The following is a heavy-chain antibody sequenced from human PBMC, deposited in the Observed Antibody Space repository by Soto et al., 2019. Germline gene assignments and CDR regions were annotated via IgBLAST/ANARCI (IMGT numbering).Heavy chain of an antibody. CDR2: IYYSGST. Sequence: QVQLQESGPGLVKPSETLSLTCTVSGGSISSYYWSWIRQPPGKALEWIGYIYYSGSTNYNPSLKSRVTISVDTSKNQFSLKLSSVAAADTAVYYCARGGGYSYGYNYWGQGTLVTVSS. CDR1: GGSISSYY. CDR3: ARGGGYSYGYNY. D-gene: IGHD5-18*01. J-gene: IGHJ4*02. V-gene: IGHV4-59*01.